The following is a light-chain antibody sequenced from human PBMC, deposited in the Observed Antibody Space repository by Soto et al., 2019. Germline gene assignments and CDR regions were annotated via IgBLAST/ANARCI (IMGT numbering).Light chain of an antibody. V-gene: IGKV1-6*02. Sequence: AIQMTQSPSFLSASVGDRVTITCRSSHYIRDDVGWYQQKPGKAPRLLIFGAYKLQSGVPSRFSASGSATEVTLTISILQPEDFATYYCLQDYSTPLTFGGGTKVEI. CDR3: LQDYSTPLT. J-gene: IGKJ4*01. CDR2: GAY. CDR1: HYIRDD.